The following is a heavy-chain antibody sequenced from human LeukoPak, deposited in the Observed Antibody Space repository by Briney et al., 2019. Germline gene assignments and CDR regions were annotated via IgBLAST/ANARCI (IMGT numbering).Heavy chain of an antibody. J-gene: IGHJ3*02. CDR3: ARGLWLQLGVDAFDI. CDR1: GGPFSGYY. CDR2: INHSGST. V-gene: IGHV4-34*01. Sequence: SETLSLTCTVYGGPFSGYYWSWIRQFPGKGLEWIGEINHSGSTTYIPSLKSRVTISVDTSKNQFSLRLSSVTAADTAVYYCARGLWLQLGVDAFDIWGQGTMVTGSS. D-gene: IGHD5-24*01.